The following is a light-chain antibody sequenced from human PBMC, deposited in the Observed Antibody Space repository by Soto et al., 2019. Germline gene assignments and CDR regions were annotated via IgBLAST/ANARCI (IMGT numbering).Light chain of an antibody. V-gene: IGKV1-27*01. Sequence: DIPMTQSPSSLSASVGDRVTITCRASQGISNYLAWYQQKPGKVPKLLIYAASTLQSGVPSRFSGSGSGTDFTLTISSLQPEDVATYYWQKYNSAPPITFGPGTKVDIK. J-gene: IGKJ3*01. CDR3: QKYNSAPPIT. CDR2: AAS. CDR1: QGISNY.